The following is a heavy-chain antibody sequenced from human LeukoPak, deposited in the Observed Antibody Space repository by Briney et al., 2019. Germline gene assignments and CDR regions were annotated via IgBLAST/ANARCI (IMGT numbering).Heavy chain of an antibody. Sequence: PSETLSLTCTVSGGSISSSSYYWGWIRQPPGKGLEWIGSIYYSGSTNYNPSLKSRVTISVDTSKNQFSLKLSSVTAADTAVYYCASSAADPYYFDYWGQGTLVTVSS. CDR2: IYYSGST. CDR1: GGSISSSSYY. CDR3: ASSAADPYYFDY. D-gene: IGHD6-13*01. J-gene: IGHJ4*02. V-gene: IGHV4-39*07.